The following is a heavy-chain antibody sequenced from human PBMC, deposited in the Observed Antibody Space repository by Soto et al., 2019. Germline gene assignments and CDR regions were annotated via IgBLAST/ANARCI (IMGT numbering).Heavy chain of an antibody. V-gene: IGHV4-31*03. CDR1: GGSISSGGYY. CDR3: ARAHVLMVYAIGTNWFDP. CDR2: IYYSGST. Sequence: PSETLSLTCTVSGGSISSGGYYWSWIRQHPGKGLEWIGYIYYSGSTYYNPSLKSRVTISVDTSKNQFSLKLSSVTAADTAVYYCARAHVLMVYAIGTNWFDPWGQGTLVTVSS. D-gene: IGHD2-8*01. J-gene: IGHJ5*02.